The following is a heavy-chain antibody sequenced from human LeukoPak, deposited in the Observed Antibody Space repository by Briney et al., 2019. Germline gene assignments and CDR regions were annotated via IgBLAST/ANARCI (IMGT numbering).Heavy chain of an antibody. CDR2: IYYSGST. Sequence: SETLSLTCTVSGGSISSGDYYWSWIRQPPGKGLEWIRYIYYSGSTYYNPSLKSRATISVDTSKNQFSLKLSSVTAADTAVYYCARDQRYYYGSGSYSYFDYWGQGTLVTVSS. V-gene: IGHV4-30-4*01. CDR3: ARDQRYYYGSGSYSYFDY. J-gene: IGHJ4*02. D-gene: IGHD3-10*01. CDR1: GGSISSGDYY.